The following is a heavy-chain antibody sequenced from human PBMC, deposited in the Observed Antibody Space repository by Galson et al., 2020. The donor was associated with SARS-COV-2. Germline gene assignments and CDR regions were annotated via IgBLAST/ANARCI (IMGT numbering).Heavy chain of an antibody. J-gene: IGHJ5*02. V-gene: IGHV4-39*07. Sequence: SQTLSLTCTVSGGSISSSSYYWGWIRQPPGKGLEWIGSIYYSGSTYYNPSLKSRVTISVDTSKNQFSLKLSSVTAADTAVYYCAREARSRHHYSGHGGDGFDPWGQGTLVTVSS. CDR3: AREARSRHHYSGHGGDGFDP. D-gene: IGHD5-12*01. CDR1: GGSISSSSYY. CDR2: IYYSGST.